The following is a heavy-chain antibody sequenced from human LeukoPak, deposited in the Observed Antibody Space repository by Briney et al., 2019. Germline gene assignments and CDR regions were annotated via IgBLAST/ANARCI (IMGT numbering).Heavy chain of an antibody. Sequence: QPGGSLRLSCAASGFTFSSYAMSWVRQAPGKGLEWVSGISGSGGSTYYADSVKGRFTISRDNSQNTLYLQMNSLRAEDAAVYYCAKPKYYDSSAFKAYYFDYWGQGALVTVSS. CDR2: ISGSGGST. CDR1: GFTFSSYA. J-gene: IGHJ4*02. CDR3: AKPKYYDSSAFKAYYFDY. V-gene: IGHV3-23*01. D-gene: IGHD3-22*01.